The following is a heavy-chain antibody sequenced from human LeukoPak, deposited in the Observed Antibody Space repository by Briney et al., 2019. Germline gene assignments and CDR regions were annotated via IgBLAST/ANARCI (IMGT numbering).Heavy chain of an antibody. CDR2: INHSGST. V-gene: IGHV4-34*01. Sequence: SETLSLTCSVSGGSISSYYWSWIRQPPGKGLEWIGEINHSGSTNYNPSLKSRVTISVDTSKNQFSLKLSSVTAADTAVYYCARAGYAYYGSGSRNWFDPWGQGTLVTVSS. CDR1: GGSISSYY. CDR3: ARAGYAYYGSGSRNWFDP. J-gene: IGHJ5*02. D-gene: IGHD3-10*01.